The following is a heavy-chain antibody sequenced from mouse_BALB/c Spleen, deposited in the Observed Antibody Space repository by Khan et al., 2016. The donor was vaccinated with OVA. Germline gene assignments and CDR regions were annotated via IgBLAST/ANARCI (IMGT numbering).Heavy chain of an antibody. D-gene: IGHD2-14*01. CDR1: GYTFTSYT. V-gene: IGHV1-4*01. Sequence: QVQLQQSGAELARPGASVKMSCKASGYTFTSYTMHWVKQRPGQGLEWIGYINPSNGYTNYNQKFKDKATLTADKSSSTAYMQLSSLTSEDAAVYYCVRSRDYYRYDGYFDVWGAGTTVTVSS. J-gene: IGHJ1*01. CDR3: VRSRDYYRYDGYFDV. CDR2: INPSNGYT.